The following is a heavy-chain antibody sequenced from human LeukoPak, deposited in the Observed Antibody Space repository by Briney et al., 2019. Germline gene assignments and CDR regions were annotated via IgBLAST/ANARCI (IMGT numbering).Heavy chain of an antibody. V-gene: IGHV3-21*01. J-gene: IGHJ3*01. Sequence: PGGSLRLSCAASGFPFSSYSMNWVRQLPGKGLEWVSSISSSSSYIYYADSVEGRSTISRDNAKNSLHLQMKSLRAEDTAVYFCARGTGKTKAFDVWGQGTMVTVSS. CDR1: GFPFSSYS. CDR3: ARGTGKTKAFDV. CDR2: ISSSSSYI. D-gene: IGHD1/OR15-1a*01.